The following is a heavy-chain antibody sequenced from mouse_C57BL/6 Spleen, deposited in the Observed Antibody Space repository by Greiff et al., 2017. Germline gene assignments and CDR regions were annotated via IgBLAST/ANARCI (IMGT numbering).Heavy chain of an antibody. Sequence: EVQRVESEGGLVQPGSSMKLSCTASGFTFSDYYMAWVRQVPEKGLEWVANINYDGSSTYYLDSLKSRFIISRDNAKNILYLQMSSLKSEDTATYYCARGGTTVVEYYFDYWGQGTTLTVSS. CDR3: ARGGTTVVEYYFDY. J-gene: IGHJ2*01. CDR2: INYDGSST. V-gene: IGHV5-16*01. D-gene: IGHD1-1*01. CDR1: GFTFSDYY.